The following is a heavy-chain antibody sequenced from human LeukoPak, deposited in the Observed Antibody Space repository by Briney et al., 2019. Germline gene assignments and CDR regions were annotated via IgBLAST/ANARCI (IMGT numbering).Heavy chain of an antibody. V-gene: IGHV4-59*01. CDR3: ARAERGYSYGGDYYYYMDV. J-gene: IGHJ6*03. D-gene: IGHD5-18*01. CDR2: IYYSGST. Sequence: SETLSLTCTVSGGSISSYYWSWIRQPPGKGLEWIGYIYYSGSTNYNPSLKSRVTISVDTSKNQFSLKLSSVTAADTAVYYCARAERGYSYGGDYYYYMDVWGKGTTVTISS. CDR1: GGSISSYY.